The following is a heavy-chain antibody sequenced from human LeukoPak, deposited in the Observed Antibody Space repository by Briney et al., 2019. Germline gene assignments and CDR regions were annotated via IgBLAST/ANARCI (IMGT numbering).Heavy chain of an antibody. CDR2: ISAYNGNT. J-gene: IGHJ4*02. CDR3: ARTFGGPRDYFDY. V-gene: IGHV1-18*01. CDR1: GYTFTSSD. Sequence: ASVKVSCKTSGYTFTSSDINCVRQAPGQGLEWMGWISAYNGNTNYAQKLQGRVTMTTDTSTSTAYMELRSLRSDDTAVYYCARTFGGPRDYFDYWGQGTLVTVSS. D-gene: IGHD3-16*01.